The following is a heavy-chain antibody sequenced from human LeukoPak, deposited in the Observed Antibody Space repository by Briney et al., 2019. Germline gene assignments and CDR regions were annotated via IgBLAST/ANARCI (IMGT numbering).Heavy chain of an antibody. CDR2: ISGGGETT. Sequence: GGSLRLSCAASGFSFSGYAMNWVRQAPGKGLEWVSSISGGGETTYYADSAKGRFTISRDNSQDTLYLQMNSLRCEDTGVYYCARGYADYVGYFVFVYWGQGTLVTVCS. D-gene: IGHD4-17*01. CDR3: ARGYADYVGYFVFVY. J-gene: IGHJ4*02. CDR1: GFSFSGYA. V-gene: IGHV3-23*01.